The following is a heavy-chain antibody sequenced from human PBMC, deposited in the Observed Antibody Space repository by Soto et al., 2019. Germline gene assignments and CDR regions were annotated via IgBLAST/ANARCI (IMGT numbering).Heavy chain of an antibody. CDR3: ARELSGYYSRFFDY. J-gene: IGHJ4*02. CDR1: GGTFSSYT. CDR2: IIPILGIA. Sequence: GASVKVSCKASGGTFSSYTISWVRQAPGQGLEWMGRIIPILGIANYAQKFQGRVTITADKSTSTAYMELSSLRSEDTAVYYCARELSGYYSRFFDYWGQGTLVTVSS. V-gene: IGHV1-69*04. D-gene: IGHD3-22*01.